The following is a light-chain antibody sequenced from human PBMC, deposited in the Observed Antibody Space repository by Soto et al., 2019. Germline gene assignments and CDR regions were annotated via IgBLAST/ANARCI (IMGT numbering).Light chain of an antibody. V-gene: IGKV3-20*01. Sequence: IVLTQSPGTLSLSPGDRATLSCRASQTVSNNYLAWYQQKPGQAPRLLIYDISSRATGIPDRFSGSGSGTDFTLTIGRLEPEDFAVYYCQQYLITPWTFGQGTKVDIK. CDR2: DIS. CDR1: QTVSNNY. CDR3: QQYLITPWT. J-gene: IGKJ1*01.